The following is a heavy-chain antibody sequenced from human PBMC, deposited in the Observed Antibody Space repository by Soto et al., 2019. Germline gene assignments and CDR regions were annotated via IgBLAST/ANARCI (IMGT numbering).Heavy chain of an antibody. J-gene: IGHJ2*01. CDR2: IYNDGGT. CDR1: GFTVSRNY. CDR3: ARPLWRDDYNWGYFDL. D-gene: IGHD4-4*01. Sequence: GGSLRLSCAASGFTVSRNYMTWVRQAPGKGLEWVSVIYNDGGTYYADSVKDRFTISRDNSKNTLYLQMNSLRAEDTAVYYCARPLWRDDYNWGYFDLWGRGTLVTVSS. V-gene: IGHV3-66*02.